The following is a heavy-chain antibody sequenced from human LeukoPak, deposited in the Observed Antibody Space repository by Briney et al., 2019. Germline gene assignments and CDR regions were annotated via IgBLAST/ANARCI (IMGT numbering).Heavy chain of an antibody. CDR1: GFTFSSYW. CDR3: AKVLPGSNWFDP. V-gene: IGHV3-74*01. Sequence: GGSLRLSCAASGFTFSSYWMHWVRQAPGKGLVWVSRINSDGSSTSYADSVKGRFTISRDNAKNTLYLQMNSLRAEDTAVYYCAKVLPGSNWFDPWGQGTLVTVSS. D-gene: IGHD6-25*01. J-gene: IGHJ5*02. CDR2: INSDGSST.